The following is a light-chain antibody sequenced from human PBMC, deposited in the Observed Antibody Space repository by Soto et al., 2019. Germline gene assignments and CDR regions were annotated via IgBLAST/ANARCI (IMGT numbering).Light chain of an antibody. CDR1: SSDVGSYNL. CDR2: EGS. CDR3: CSYAGSSTFVV. J-gene: IGLJ2*01. Sequence: QSALTQPASVSGSPGQSITISCTGTSSDVGSYNLVSWYQQHPGKAPKLMIYEGSKRPSGVSNRFSGSKSGNTASLTISGVQAEDDADYYCCSYAGSSTFVVFGGGTKLTVL. V-gene: IGLV2-23*03.